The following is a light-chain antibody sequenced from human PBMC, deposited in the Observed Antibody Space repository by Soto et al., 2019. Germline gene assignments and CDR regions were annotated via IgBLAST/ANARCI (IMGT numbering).Light chain of an antibody. CDR3: QQYNNWPPGA. CDR2: GAS. J-gene: IGKJ3*01. V-gene: IGKV3-15*01. Sequence: EIVMTQSPATLSVSPGERATLSCRASQSVSSNLAWYPQKPGQAPRLLIYGASTRATGIPARFSGSGSGTEFTLTISSLQSEDFAVYYCQQYNNWPPGAFGPGTKVDIK. CDR1: QSVSSN.